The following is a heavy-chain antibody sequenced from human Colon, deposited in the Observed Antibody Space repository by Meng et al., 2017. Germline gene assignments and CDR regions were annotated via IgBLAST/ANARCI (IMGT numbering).Heavy chain of an antibody. CDR3: ARGDGYNYFDL. V-gene: IGHV1-69*09. Sequence: VQRGVSGAEVKGPGAPVKVSCKASGYTFTGYYMQWVRQAPGQGLEWMGRTIAIVDVPTYAQRFQGRVTITADKSTSTAYMELSSLRSEDTAVHYCARGDGYNYFDLWGQGTLVTVSS. CDR2: TIAIVDVP. J-gene: IGHJ4*02. CDR1: GYTFTGYY. D-gene: IGHD5-24*01.